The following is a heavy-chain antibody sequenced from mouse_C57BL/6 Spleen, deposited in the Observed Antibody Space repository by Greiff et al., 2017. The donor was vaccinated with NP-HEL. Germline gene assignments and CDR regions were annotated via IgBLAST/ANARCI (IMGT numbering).Heavy chain of an antibody. CDR3: ARGILTQSVAKRLAY. D-gene: IGHD1-2*01. V-gene: IGHV1-18*01. J-gene: IGHJ3*01. Sequence: VQLQQSGPELVKPGASVKIPCKASGYTFTDYNMDWMKQSHGKSLEWIGDINPNIGGTIYNQKFKGKATLTVDKSSSTAYMELRSLTSEDTAVYYCARGILTQSVAKRLAYWGQGTLVTVSA. CDR1: GYTFTDYN. CDR2: INPNIGGT.